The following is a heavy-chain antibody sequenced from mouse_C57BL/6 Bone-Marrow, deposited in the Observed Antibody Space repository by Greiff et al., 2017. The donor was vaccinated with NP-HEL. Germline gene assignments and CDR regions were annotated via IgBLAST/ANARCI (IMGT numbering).Heavy chain of an antibody. D-gene: IGHD4-1*01. Sequence: EVKLMESGGGLVKPGGSLKLSCAASGFTFSDYGMHWVRQAPEKGLEWVAYISSGSSTIYYADTVKGRFTISRDNAKNTLFLQMTSLRSEDTAMYYCAELGPLLFAYWGQGTLVTVSA. V-gene: IGHV5-17*01. CDR1: GFTFSDYG. J-gene: IGHJ3*01. CDR2: ISSGSSTI. CDR3: AELGPLLFAY.